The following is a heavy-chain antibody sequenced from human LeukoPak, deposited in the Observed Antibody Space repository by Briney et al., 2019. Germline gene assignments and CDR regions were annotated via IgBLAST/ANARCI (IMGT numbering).Heavy chain of an antibody. CDR2: ISSNGGST. J-gene: IGHJ4*02. D-gene: IGHD1-26*01. Sequence: GGSLRLSCAASGFTFSSYAMHWVRQAPGKGLEYVSAISSNGGSTYYANSVKGRFTISRDNSKNTLYLQMGSLRAEDMAVYYCARWVPSLSSFDYWGQGTLVTVSS. CDR1: GFTFSSYA. V-gene: IGHV3-64*01. CDR3: ARWVPSLSSFDY.